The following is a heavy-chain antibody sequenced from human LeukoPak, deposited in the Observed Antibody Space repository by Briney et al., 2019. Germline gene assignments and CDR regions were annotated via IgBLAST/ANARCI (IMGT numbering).Heavy chain of an antibody. CDR1: GGTFSSYT. CDR2: IIPILGIA. D-gene: IGHD2-2*01. Sequence: ASVKVSCKASGGTFSSYTTSWVRQAPGQGLERMGRIIPILGIANYAQKFQGRVTITADKSTSTAYMELSSLRSEDTAVYYCASDIVVVPAARSNPLDYWGQGTLVTVSS. J-gene: IGHJ4*02. V-gene: IGHV1-69*02. CDR3: ASDIVVVPAARSNPLDY.